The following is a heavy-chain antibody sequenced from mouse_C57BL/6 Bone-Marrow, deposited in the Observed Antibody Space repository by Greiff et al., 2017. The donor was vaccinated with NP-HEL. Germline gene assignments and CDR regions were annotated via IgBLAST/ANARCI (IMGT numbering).Heavy chain of an antibody. J-gene: IGHJ3*01. CDR3: ARQLRHRDAGFAY. D-gene: IGHD3-2*02. V-gene: IGHV5-17*01. Sequence: EVKLVESGGGLVKPGGSLKLSCAASGFTFSDYGMHWVRQAPEKGLEWVAYISSGSSTIYYADTVKGRFPISRDNAKNTLFLQMTSLRSEDTAMYYCARQLRHRDAGFAYWGQGTLVTVSA. CDR2: ISSGSSTI. CDR1: GFTFSDYG.